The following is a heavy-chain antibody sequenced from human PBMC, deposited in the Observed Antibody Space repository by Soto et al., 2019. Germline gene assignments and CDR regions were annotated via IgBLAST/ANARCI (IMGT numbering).Heavy chain of an antibody. Sequence: EVQLVESGGGLVQPGGSLRLSCAASGFTFSSYWIHWVRQAPGKGLVWVSRINYDGSTTNYADSVMGRFTISRDNAKNTVYLQMNSLRGEDTAVYYCARGGFRQWLLDYWGQGTLVTVSS. CDR2: INYDGSTT. CDR1: GFTFSSYW. D-gene: IGHD6-19*01. V-gene: IGHV3-74*01. J-gene: IGHJ4*02. CDR3: ARGGFRQWLLDY.